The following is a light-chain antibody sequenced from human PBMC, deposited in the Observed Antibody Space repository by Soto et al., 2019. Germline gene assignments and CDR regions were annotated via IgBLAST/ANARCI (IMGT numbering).Light chain of an antibody. V-gene: IGKV2D-29*01. CDR2: EVF. CDR1: QSLLNSDGKTY. J-gene: IGKJ3*01. CDR3: MQTTQFPFI. Sequence: IVMTQSPLSLSVTPGQPASISCKTSQSLLNSDGKTYLSWFLQKPGQPPQLLIYEVFNRFSGVPERVSGRGSGTDFTLKISRVEAEDVGVYYCMQTTQFPFIFGPGTKVEIK.